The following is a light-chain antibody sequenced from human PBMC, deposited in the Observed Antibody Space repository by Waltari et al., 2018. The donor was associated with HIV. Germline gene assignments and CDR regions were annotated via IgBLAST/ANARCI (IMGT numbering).Light chain of an antibody. V-gene: IGKV3-20*01. CDR3: QQYCTPPYT. Sequence: VLTQSPGSLSLSLGERVSLSCRASQSVGSSSLAWYQQIPGQAPRLLIYATSTRATGIPDRFGGSGSGTDFTLTINRLEPEDSAVYYCQQYCTPPYTFGQGAKVEIK. CDR1: QSVGSSS. CDR2: ATS. J-gene: IGKJ2*01.